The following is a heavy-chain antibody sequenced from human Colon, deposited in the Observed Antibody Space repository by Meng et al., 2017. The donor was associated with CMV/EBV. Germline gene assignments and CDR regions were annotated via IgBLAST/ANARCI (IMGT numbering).Heavy chain of an antibody. J-gene: IGHJ4*02. V-gene: IGHV3-72*01. D-gene: IGHD6-19*01. CDR3: ARPGYSSAWPDY. CDR1: GLTFSDHY. CDR2: IRNKADGSTA. Sequence: SGLTFSDHYMDWVRQAPGKGLEWVGRIRNKADGSTAEYAASVKGRFTISRDDSKSSLYLQMNSLKTEDTAVYYCARPGYSSAWPDYWGQGILVTVSS.